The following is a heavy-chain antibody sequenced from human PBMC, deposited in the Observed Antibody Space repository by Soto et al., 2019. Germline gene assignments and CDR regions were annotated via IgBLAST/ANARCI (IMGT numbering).Heavy chain of an antibody. D-gene: IGHD1-26*01. CDR1: GFTFSSYA. CDR2: ISGSGGSN. CDR3: AKDKVYIGSHRADY. Sequence: EVQLLESGGGLVQPGGSLRLSCAASGFTFSSYAMSWVRQAPGKGLEWVSAISGSGGSNYYAASVKRRFTSSRDNPKNPLYLQMHSLIADDTAEYYCAKDKVYIGSHRADYCVQGTLVTV. J-gene: IGHJ4*02. V-gene: IGHV3-23*01.